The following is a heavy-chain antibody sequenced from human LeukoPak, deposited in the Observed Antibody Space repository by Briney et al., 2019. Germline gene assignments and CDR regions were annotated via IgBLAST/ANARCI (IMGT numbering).Heavy chain of an antibody. V-gene: IGHV3-21*01. CDR3: ARGSGDNFEC. D-gene: IGHD2-21*01. Sequence: KAGGSLRLSCAASGFTFSSYSMNWVRQAPGKGLDWVSSISSSSTYIYYADSVKGRFTISRDNAESSLYLQMNSLRAEDTAVYYCARGSGDNFECWGQGTLVTVSS. CDR2: ISSSSTYI. CDR1: GFTFSSYS. J-gene: IGHJ4*02.